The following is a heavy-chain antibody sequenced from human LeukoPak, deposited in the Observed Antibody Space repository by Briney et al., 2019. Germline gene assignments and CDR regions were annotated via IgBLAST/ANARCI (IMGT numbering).Heavy chain of an antibody. D-gene: IGHD4-17*01. CDR3: AREGGTTVTYNWFDP. CDR1: GYSFTTYW. V-gene: IGHV5-51*01. CDR2: IYPDDSDT. J-gene: IGHJ5*02. Sequence: GESLKISCKTSGYSFTTYWIGWLRQIPGKGLEWMGIIYPDDSDTTYSPSFQGQVTISADKSISTAFLQWSSLKASDTAMYYCAREGGTTVTYNWFDPWGQGTLLTVSS.